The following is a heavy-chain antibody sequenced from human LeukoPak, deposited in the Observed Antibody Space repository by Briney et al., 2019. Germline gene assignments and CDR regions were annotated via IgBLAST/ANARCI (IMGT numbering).Heavy chain of an antibody. CDR2: IYYSGST. D-gene: IGHD3-16*01. Sequence: PSETLSLTCTVSGGSISSSSYYWGWIRQPPGKGLEWIGSIYYSGSTYYNPSLKSRVTISVDTSKNQFSLKLSSVTAADTAVYYCARLTLDRKEYYYYYMDVWSKGTTVTISS. CDR3: ARLTLDRKEYYYYYMDV. J-gene: IGHJ6*03. CDR1: GGSISSSSYY. V-gene: IGHV4-39*01.